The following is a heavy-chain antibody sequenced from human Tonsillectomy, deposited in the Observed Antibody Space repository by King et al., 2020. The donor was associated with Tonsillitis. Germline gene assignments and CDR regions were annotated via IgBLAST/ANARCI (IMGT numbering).Heavy chain of an antibody. D-gene: IGHD2-21*01. J-gene: IGHJ6*02. Sequence: QLVQSGAEVKKPGASVKVSCKASGYTFTSYDIIWVRQATGQGLEWMGWMNPNSGKTGYAQKFQGRVTMTRNTSISTAYMELSSLRSEDTAVYYCARFYSKHYYYYGMDVWGQGTTVTVSS. CDR2: MNPNSGKT. V-gene: IGHV1-8*02. CDR1: GYTFTSYD. CDR3: ARFYSKHYYYYGMDV.